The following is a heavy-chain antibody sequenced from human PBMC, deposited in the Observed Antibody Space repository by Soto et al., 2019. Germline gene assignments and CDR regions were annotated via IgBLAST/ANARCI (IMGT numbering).Heavy chain of an antibody. V-gene: IGHV3-23*01. CDR2: ISGSGGST. CDR1: GFTFSSYA. D-gene: IGHD2-15*01. CDR3: AKGYCSGGSCLEYYYYYYMDV. Sequence: LRLSCAASGFTFSSYAMSWVRQAPGKGLEWVSAISGSGGSTYYADSVKGRFTISRDNSKNTLYLQMNSLRAEDTAVYYCAKGYCSGGSCLEYYYYYYMDVWGNGTTVTVSS. J-gene: IGHJ6*03.